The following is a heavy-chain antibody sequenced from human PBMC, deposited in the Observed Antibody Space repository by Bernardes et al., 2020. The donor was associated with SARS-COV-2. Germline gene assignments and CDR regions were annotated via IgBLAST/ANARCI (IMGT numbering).Heavy chain of an antibody. CDR1: RFTFSSYA. V-gene: IGHV3-30-3*01. CDR3: ARGSVVPAAIFPRGYYYGMDV. CDR2: ISYDGSNK. Sequence: GGSLRLSCADSRFTFSSYAMHWVRQAPGKGLELVAVISYDGSNKYYADSVKGRFTISRDNSKNTLYLQMNSLRAEDTAVYYCARGSVVPAAIFPRGYYYGMDVWGKGTTVTVSS. D-gene: IGHD2-2*02. J-gene: IGHJ6*04.